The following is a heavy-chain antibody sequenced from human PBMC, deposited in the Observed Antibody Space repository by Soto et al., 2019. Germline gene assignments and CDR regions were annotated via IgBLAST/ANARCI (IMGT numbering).Heavy chain of an antibody. Sequence: QITLKESGPTLVKPTQTLTLTCTFSGFSLRGVGWIRQAPGKALEWLALIYWDDDKRYNPSLKSRLTITKDTSKTQVVLTMTNADPVDTATYYCAHSAGIGATYGGFGYWGQGTLVTVSS. J-gene: IGHJ4*02. D-gene: IGHD1-26*01. V-gene: IGHV2-5*02. CDR1: GFSLRG. CDR2: IYWDDDK. CDR3: AHSAGIGATYGGFGY.